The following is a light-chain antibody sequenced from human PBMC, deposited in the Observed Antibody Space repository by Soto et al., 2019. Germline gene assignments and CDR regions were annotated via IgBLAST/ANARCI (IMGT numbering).Light chain of an antibody. CDR3: QQTYSAPLT. V-gene: IGKV1-5*01. Sequence: DIQMTQSPSTLSASVGDTFTVTCRASQSVSGWLAWYQQKPGEAPKLLIYDASSLESGVPSRFSGSGSGTEFTLTISSLQPDDFATYYCQQTYSAPLTFGGGTKVDI. CDR2: DAS. CDR1: QSVSGW. J-gene: IGKJ4*01.